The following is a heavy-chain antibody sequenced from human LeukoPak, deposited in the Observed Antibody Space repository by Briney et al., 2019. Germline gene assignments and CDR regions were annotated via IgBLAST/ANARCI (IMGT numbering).Heavy chain of an antibody. V-gene: IGHV3-23*01. D-gene: IGHD4/OR15-4a*01. CDR1: GFTFSSHV. CDR3: AKYAGRTMVTYCFNY. CDR2: ISGSGGST. Sequence: QTGGPLRLSCAASGFTFSSHVMSWVRQAPGKGLEWVSGISGSGGSTYYADSVKGRFTISRDNSKNTLDLQMNSLRVEDTAVYYCAKYAGRTMVTYCFNYWGQGTLVTVSS. J-gene: IGHJ4*02.